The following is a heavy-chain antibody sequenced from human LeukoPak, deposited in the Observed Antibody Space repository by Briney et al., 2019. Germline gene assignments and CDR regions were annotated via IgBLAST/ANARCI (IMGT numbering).Heavy chain of an antibody. Sequence: ASVKVSCKASGYTFTSYAMNWVRQAPGQGLEWMGWINTNTGNPTYAQGFTGRFVFSLDTSVSTAYLQISSLKAEDTAVYYCARETLYYDSSGYYYGKGYFDYWGQGTLVTVSS. V-gene: IGHV7-4-1*02. CDR2: INTNTGNP. CDR3: ARETLYYDSSGYYYGKGYFDY. CDR1: GYTFTSYA. J-gene: IGHJ4*02. D-gene: IGHD3-22*01.